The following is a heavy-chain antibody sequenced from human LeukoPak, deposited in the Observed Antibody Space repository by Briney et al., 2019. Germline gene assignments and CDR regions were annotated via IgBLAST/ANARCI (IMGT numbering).Heavy chain of an antibody. Sequence: GGSLTLSCEASGFTFGSHSMYCVRQAPEGGLEWVGGIFGSGGSPHYADPVKGRFTISRDNSRTTVYLQITSLRAEDTAVYYCGKATVGYSSGQKPAWPVDYWGQGTLVTVSS. V-gene: IGHV3-23*01. CDR2: IFGSGGSP. CDR3: GKATVGYSSGQKPAWPVDY. CDR1: GFTFGSHS. D-gene: IGHD5-18*01. J-gene: IGHJ4*02.